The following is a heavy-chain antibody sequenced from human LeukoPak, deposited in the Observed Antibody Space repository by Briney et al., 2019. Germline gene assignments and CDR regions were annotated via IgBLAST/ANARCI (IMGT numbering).Heavy chain of an antibody. CDR3: ARDCSSTTCHGRVFEN. CDR2: IHPSGGNT. J-gene: IGHJ4*02. D-gene: IGHD2-2*01. Sequence: ASVTVSCKASGYTFSSNYMHWVRQAPGQGLEWMGIIHPSGGNTNYAQKFQGRVAMTRDTSTSTVYMELSSLRSEDTAIYYCARDCSSTTCHGRVFENWGQGTLVTVSS. CDR1: GYTFSSNY. V-gene: IGHV1-46*01.